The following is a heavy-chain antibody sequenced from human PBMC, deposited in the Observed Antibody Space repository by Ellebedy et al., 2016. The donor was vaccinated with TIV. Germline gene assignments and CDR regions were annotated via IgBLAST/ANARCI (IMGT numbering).Heavy chain of an antibody. D-gene: IGHD3-16*01. CDR1: GFTFSSYE. CDR2: ISCSASVT. V-gene: IGHV3-48*03. Sequence: GESLKISCAVSGFTFSSYEMNWVRQAPGKGLEWVSYISCSASVTAYAASVKGRFTISRDNARTSLYLQMNSLRVDDTAMYYCARSYGARTSGPWGQGTLVTVSS. CDR3: ARSYGARTSGP. J-gene: IGHJ5*02.